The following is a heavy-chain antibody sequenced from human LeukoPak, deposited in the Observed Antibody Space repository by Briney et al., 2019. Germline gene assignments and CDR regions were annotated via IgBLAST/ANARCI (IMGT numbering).Heavy chain of an antibody. Sequence: PGGSLRLSCAASGFTVSTNYMTWVRQAPGKGLEWVSIIFSGGTTHYADSVKGRFTISRDSSRNTLYLQMNSLRTEDTAVYYCAGVERFLESYYFDYWGQGTLVTVST. J-gene: IGHJ4*02. CDR3: AGVERFLESYYFDY. D-gene: IGHD3-3*01. V-gene: IGHV3-66*02. CDR1: GFTVSTNY. CDR2: IFSGGTT.